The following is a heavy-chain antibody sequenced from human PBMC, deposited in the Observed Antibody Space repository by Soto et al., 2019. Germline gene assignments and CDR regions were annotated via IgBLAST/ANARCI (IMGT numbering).Heavy chain of an antibody. V-gene: IGHV3-9*01. D-gene: IGHD6-19*01. Sequence: EVQLVESGGGLVQPGSSLRLSCAASGFTFDDYAMHWVRQAPGKGLEWVSGISWNSGSIGYADSVKGRFTISRDNAKNSLYLQMNSPRAEGTALYYCGKDRGIAVAGTGVLHYWGQGTLVTVSS. CDR3: GKDRGIAVAGTGVLHY. J-gene: IGHJ4*02. CDR2: ISWNSGSI. CDR1: GFTFDDYA.